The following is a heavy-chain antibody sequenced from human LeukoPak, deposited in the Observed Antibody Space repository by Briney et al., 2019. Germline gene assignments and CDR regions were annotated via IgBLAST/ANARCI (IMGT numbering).Heavy chain of an antibody. J-gene: IGHJ4*02. CDR3: AREHRSSKYFDS. CDR2: GLYTGNT. Sequence: SETLSLTCSVSGGSIAVNHCYWGWIRQPPGKGLEWIGSGLYTGNTYSNPSLRSRVTISVDTSKNEFSLKMNSVTAADTAVYYCAREHRSSKYFDSWGQGALMIVSS. D-gene: IGHD6-6*01. CDR1: GGSIAVNHCY. V-gene: IGHV4-39*02.